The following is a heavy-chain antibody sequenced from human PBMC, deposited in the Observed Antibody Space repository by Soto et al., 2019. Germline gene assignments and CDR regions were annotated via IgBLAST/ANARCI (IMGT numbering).Heavy chain of an antibody. CDR1: GGSISSSNW. Sequence: QVQLQESGPGLVKPSGTLSLTCAVSGGSISSSNWWSWVRQPPGKGLEWIGEIYHRGSTNYNPSLKSRVTISVDKSKNQFSLKLSSVTAADTAVYYCARGTLGYCSGGSCPHFDYWGQGTLVTVSS. CDR3: ARGTLGYCSGGSCPHFDY. D-gene: IGHD2-15*01. CDR2: IYHRGST. V-gene: IGHV4-4*02. J-gene: IGHJ4*02.